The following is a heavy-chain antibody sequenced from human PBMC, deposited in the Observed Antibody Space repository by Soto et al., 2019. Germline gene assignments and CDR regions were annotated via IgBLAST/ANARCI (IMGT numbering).Heavy chain of an antibody. CDR3: AKVGVDVVDARWFDP. D-gene: IGHD3-16*01. J-gene: IGHJ5*02. CDR1: GFTFSSNA. CDR2: ISGSGGST. V-gene: IGHV3-23*01. Sequence: EVQLLESGGGVVKRGGSLRLSCAASGFTFSSNAMSWVRQAPGKGLEWVSAISGSGGSTYYADSVKGRFTISRDNSKNTLYLQMNSLRAEDTAVYYCAKVGVDVVDARWFDPWGQGTLVTAPS.